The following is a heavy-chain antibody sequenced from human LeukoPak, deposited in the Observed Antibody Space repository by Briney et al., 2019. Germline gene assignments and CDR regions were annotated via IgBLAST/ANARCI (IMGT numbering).Heavy chain of an antibody. Sequence: GGSLRLSCAASGFTFSSYSMDWVRQAPGKGLEWVSSISSSSSYIYYADSVKGRFTISRDNAKNSLYLQMNSLRAEDTAVYYCARDGHDYGDYGFDYWGQGTLVTVSS. D-gene: IGHD4-17*01. CDR1: GFTFSSYS. V-gene: IGHV3-21*01. CDR2: ISSSSSYI. J-gene: IGHJ4*02. CDR3: ARDGHDYGDYGFDY.